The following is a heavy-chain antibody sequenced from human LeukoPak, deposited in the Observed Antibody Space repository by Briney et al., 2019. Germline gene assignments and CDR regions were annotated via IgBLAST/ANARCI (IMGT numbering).Heavy chain of an antibody. CDR3: ARPTPPPYYYYYMDV. V-gene: IGHV4-59*12. D-gene: IGHD2-15*01. J-gene: IGHJ6*03. Sequence: SETLSLTCTVSGGSISSYYWSWIRQPPGKGLEWIGYIYYSGSTNYNPSLKSRVTISVDTSKNQFSLKLSSVTAADTAVYYCARPTPPPYYYYYMDVWGKGTTVTVSS. CDR1: GGSISSYY. CDR2: IYYSGST.